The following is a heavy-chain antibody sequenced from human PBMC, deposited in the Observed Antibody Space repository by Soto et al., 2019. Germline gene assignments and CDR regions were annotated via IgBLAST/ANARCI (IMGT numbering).Heavy chain of an antibody. CDR2: IKSKTDGGTT. CDR1: GFTFSNAW. J-gene: IGHJ6*02. D-gene: IGHD2-2*03. Sequence: EVQLVESGGGLVKPGGSLRLSCAASGFTFSNAWMSWVHQAPGKGLEWVGRIKSKTDGGTTDYAAPVKGRFTISRDDSKNTLYLQMNSLKTEDTAVYYCTAISGYWYYYGMDVWGQGTTVTVSS. CDR3: TAISGYWYYYGMDV. V-gene: IGHV3-15*01.